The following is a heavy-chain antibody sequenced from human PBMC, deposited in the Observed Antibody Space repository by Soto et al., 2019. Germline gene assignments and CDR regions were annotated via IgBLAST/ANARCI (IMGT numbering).Heavy chain of an antibody. CDR2: TYYRSKWYN. J-gene: IGHJ5*02. D-gene: IGHD2-21*01. CDR1: GDSVSSNGAA. V-gene: IGHV6-1*01. CDR3: VRGKHDYFNCGFGFDT. Sequence: SQTLSLTCAISGDSVSSNGAAWNLIRQSPSRSLEWLGRTYYRSKWYNDYAVSVKSRININPDTSKTQFSLQLNSVPPEDTAVFYCVRGKHDYFNCGFGFDTWGQGILV.